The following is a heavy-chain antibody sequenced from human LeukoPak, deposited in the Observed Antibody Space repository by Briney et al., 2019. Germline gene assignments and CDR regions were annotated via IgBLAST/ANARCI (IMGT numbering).Heavy chain of an antibody. CDR1: GGSISSNY. CDR2: ISYSGST. J-gene: IGHJ4*02. Sequence: PSETLSLTCTVSGGSISSNYWSWIRQAPGKGLELLGYISYSGSTNYSPSLKSRVTLSIDTSKSQFSLNLNSVTAADTATYYCGRSKGSGNYFDSWGQGTLVTVSS. V-gene: IGHV4-59*01. CDR3: GRSKGSGNYFDS. D-gene: IGHD3-10*01.